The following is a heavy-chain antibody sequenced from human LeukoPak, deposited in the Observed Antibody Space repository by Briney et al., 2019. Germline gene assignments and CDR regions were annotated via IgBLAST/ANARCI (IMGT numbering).Heavy chain of an antibody. CDR2: ISYDGSNK. D-gene: IGHD6-19*01. Sequence: GGSLRLSCAASGFTFSSYAMHWVRQAPGKGLEWVAVISYDGSNKYYADSVKGRFTISRDNSKNTLYLQMNSLRAEDTAVYYCPKGGYSSGWPNAFDIWGQGTVVTVSS. V-gene: IGHV3-30-3*01. CDR3: PKGGYSSGWPNAFDI. J-gene: IGHJ3*02. CDR1: GFTFSSYA.